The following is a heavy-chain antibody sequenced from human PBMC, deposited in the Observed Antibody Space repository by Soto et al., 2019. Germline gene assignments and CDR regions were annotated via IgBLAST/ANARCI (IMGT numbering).Heavy chain of an antibody. D-gene: IGHD2-15*01. J-gene: IGHJ4*02. CDR3: ARGDGYCSGGSCHFAY. CDR1: GYTFTSNA. Sequence: QVQLVQSGSELKEPGASVKVTYKASGYTFTSNAMNWVRQAPGLGLEWMGWINTDTGNPTYAQGFTGRFVFSLDTYVSTAYLQIYSPKAEDTAVYYCARGDGYCSGGSCHFAYWGQGTLVTVSS. V-gene: IGHV7-4-1*01. CDR2: INTDTGNP.